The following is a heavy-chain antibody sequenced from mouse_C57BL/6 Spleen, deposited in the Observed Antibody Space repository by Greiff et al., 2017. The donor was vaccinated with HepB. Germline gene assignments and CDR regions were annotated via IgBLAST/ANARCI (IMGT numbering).Heavy chain of an antibody. J-gene: IGHJ3*01. Sequence: QVTLKESGPELVKPGASVKISCKASGYAFSSSWMNWVKQRPGKGLEWIGRIYPGDGDTNYNGKFKGKATLTADKSSSTAYMQLSSLTSEDSAVYFCANYGSSSGFAYWGQGTLVTVSA. CDR2: IYPGDGDT. D-gene: IGHD1-1*01. CDR1: GYAFSSSW. V-gene: IGHV1-82*01. CDR3: ANYGSSSGFAY.